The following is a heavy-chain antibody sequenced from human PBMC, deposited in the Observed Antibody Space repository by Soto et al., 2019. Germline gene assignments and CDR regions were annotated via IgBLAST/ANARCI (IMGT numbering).Heavy chain of an antibody. CDR2: TYDSGTT. Sequence: SETLSRTCTVYGGSISGYFWSWVRQPPGKGLEWIGETYDSGTTNYNPSLKSRVSISVLSSTNQCSLKLSTSAAAGSGVQSCATPRSVKFTPHWDFDLWRGGMLVTVS. CDR1: GGSISGYF. CDR3: ATPRSVKFTPHWDFDL. V-gene: IGHV4-59*01. J-gene: IGHJ2*01. D-gene: IGHD2-15*01.